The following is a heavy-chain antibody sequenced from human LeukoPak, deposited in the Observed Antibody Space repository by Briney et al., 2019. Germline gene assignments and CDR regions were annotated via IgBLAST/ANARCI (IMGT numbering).Heavy chain of an antibody. CDR3: AKESDYYGSGSQGFDL. D-gene: IGHD3-10*01. CDR2: ISSSSSYI. Sequence: GGSLRLSCAASGFTFSSYSMNWVRQAPGKGLEWVSSISSSSSYIYYADSVKGRFTISRDNSKNTLYLQMNSLRAEDTAVYYCAKESDYYGSGSQGFDLWGRGTLVTVST. J-gene: IGHJ2*01. V-gene: IGHV3-21*04. CDR1: GFTFSSYS.